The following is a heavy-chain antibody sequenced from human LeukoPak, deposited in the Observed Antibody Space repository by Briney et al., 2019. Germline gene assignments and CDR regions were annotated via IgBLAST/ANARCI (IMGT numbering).Heavy chain of an antibody. J-gene: IGHJ4*02. CDR2: IIPIFGTA. Sequence: SVKVSCKASGGTFSSYAISWVRQAPGQGLEWMGGIIPIFGTANYAQKFQGRVTITADESTSTAYMELSSLRSEDTAVYYCATDLSVPGVQTNYWGQGTLVTVSS. CDR1: GGTFSSYA. V-gene: IGHV1-69*13. CDR3: ATDLSVPGVQTNY. D-gene: IGHD3-10*01.